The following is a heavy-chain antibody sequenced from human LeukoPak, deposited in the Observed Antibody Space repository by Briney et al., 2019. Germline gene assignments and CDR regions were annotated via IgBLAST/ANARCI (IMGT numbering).Heavy chain of an antibody. D-gene: IGHD3-3*01. CDR2: IYYSGST. CDR1: GGSISSSRYY. CDR3: ARQKGEYYDFWSGYPYNWFDP. V-gene: IGHV4-39*01. Sequence: SETLSLTCTVSGGSISSSRYYWGWIRHPPGKGLEGIGSIYYSGSTYYNPSLKSRVTICVDTSKNQFSLKLSSVTAADTAVYYCARQKGEYYDFWSGYPYNWFDPWGQGTLVTVSS. J-gene: IGHJ5*02.